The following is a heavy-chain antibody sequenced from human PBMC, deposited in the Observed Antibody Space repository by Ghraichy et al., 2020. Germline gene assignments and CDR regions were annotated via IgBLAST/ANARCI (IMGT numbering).Heavy chain of an antibody. J-gene: IGHJ4*02. CDR3: AKDATNLVDTAMVD. V-gene: IGHV3-43*01. CDR1: GFTFDDYT. CDR2: ISWDGGST. Sequence: GGSLRLSSAASGFTFDDYTMHWVRQAPGKGLEWVSLISWDGGSTYYADSVKGRFTISRDNSKNSLYLQMNSLRTEDTALYYCAKDATNLVDTAMVDWGQGTLVTVSS. D-gene: IGHD5-18*01.